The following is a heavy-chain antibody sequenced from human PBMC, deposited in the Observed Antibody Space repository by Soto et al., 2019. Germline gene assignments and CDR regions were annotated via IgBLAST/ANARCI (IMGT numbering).Heavy chain of an antibody. CDR3: ARAGATMVRGYYYYYGMHV. CDR2: IYYSGST. CDR1: GGSISSYY. V-gene: IGHV4-59*01. Sequence: SETLSLTCTVSGGSISSYYWSWIRQPPGKGLEWIGYIYYSGSTNYNPSLKSRVTISVDTSKNQFSLKLSSVTAADTAVYYCARAGATMVRGYYYYYGMHVWGQGTTVTVSS. J-gene: IGHJ6*02. D-gene: IGHD3-10*01.